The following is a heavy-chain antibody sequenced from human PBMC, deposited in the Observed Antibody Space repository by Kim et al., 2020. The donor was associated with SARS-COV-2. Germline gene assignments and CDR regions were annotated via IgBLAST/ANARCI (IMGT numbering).Heavy chain of an antibody. J-gene: IGHJ4*02. CDR3: ARQGTSYPYYFDY. CDR2: IHYSGST. CDR1: GGSISNYY. Sequence: SETLSLTCTFSGGSISNYYWSWIRQPPGKGLEWIGYIHYSGSTNYNPSLKSRVTISVDTSKNQFSLKLSSVTAADTAVYYCARQGTSYPYYFDYWDQGTLVTVSS. V-gene: IGHV4-59*08. D-gene: IGHD5-18*01.